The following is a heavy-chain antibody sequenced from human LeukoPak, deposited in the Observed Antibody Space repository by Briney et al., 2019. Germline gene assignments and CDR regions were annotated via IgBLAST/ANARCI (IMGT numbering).Heavy chain of an antibody. J-gene: IGHJ6*03. CDR3: ARWDYNDSSGRYYYYYMDV. Sequence: SETLSLTCTVSGGSISSYYWSWIRQPPGKGLEWIGYIYYSGSTNYNPSLKSRVTISVDTSKNQFSLKLSSVTAADTAVYYCARWDYNDSSGRYYYYYMDVWGKGTTVTISS. D-gene: IGHD3-22*01. V-gene: IGHV4-59*12. CDR1: GGSISSYY. CDR2: IYYSGST.